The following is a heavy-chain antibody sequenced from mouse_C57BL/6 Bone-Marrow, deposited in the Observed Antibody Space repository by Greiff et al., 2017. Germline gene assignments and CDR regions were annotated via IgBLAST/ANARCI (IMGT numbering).Heavy chain of an antibody. CDR2: IYPGDGDT. D-gene: IGHD1-1*01. J-gene: IGHJ2*01. CDR3: ERTTVVGGDY. V-gene: IGHV1-82*01. Sequence: VQLQQSGPELVKPGASVKISCKASGYAFSSSWMNWVKQRPGKGLEWIGRIYPGDGDTNYNGKFKGKATLTADKSSSTAYMQLSSLTSEDSAVYFGERTTVVGGDYWGQGTTLTVSA. CDR1: GYAFSSSW.